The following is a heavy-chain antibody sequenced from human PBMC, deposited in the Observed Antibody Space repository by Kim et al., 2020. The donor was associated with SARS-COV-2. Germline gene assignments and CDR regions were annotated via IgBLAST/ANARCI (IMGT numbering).Heavy chain of an antibody. CDR3: ARKRGNVFGY. CDR1: GDSVSSNGAA. J-gene: IGHJ4*02. CDR2: TYYTSKWYN. D-gene: IGHD2-8*01. Sequence: SQTLSLTCAISGDSVSSNGAAWNWIRQSPSRGLEWLGRTYYTSKWYNDYAISVKSRIIIDPDTSKNQFSLHLNSVTPEDTAVYYCARKRGNVFGYWGQGTLVTVSS. V-gene: IGHV6-1*01.